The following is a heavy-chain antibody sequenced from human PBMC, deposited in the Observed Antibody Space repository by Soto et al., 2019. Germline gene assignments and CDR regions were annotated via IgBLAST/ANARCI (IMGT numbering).Heavy chain of an antibody. CDR1: GFTFSSYA. CDR2: ISSNGGST. Sequence: EVQLVESGEGLVQPGGSLRLSCAASGFTFSSYAMHWVRQAPGKGLEYVSAISSNGGSTYYADSVKGRFTISRDNSKNPLYLQMGSLRAEDMAVYYCARARAVKGGGYYFDYWGQGTLVTVSS. V-gene: IGHV3-64*02. J-gene: IGHJ4*02. D-gene: IGHD3-10*01. CDR3: ARARAVKGGGYYFDY.